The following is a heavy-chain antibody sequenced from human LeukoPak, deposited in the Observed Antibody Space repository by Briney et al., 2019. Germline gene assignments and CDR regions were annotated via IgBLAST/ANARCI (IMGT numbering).Heavy chain of an antibody. J-gene: IGHJ4*02. V-gene: IGHV4-39*07. CDR1: GGSISSSSYY. D-gene: IGHD3-22*01. Sequence: SETLSLTCTVSGGSISSSSYYWGWIRQPPGKGLEWIGSIYYSGSTYYNPSLKSRVTISVDTSKNQFSLKLSSVTAADTAVYYCAREGEPYYYDSSGYPAWKYWGQGTLVTVSS. CDR2: IYYSGST. CDR3: AREGEPYYYDSSGYPAWKY.